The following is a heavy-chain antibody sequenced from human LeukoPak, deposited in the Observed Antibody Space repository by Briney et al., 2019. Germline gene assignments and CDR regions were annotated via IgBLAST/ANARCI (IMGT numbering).Heavy chain of an antibody. Sequence: SETLSLTCTVSGGSISSYYWSWLRQPAGKGLEWIGRIYTSGSTNYNPSLKSRVTMSVDTSKNQFSLKLSSVTAADTAVYYCARDRQGSSSWYQVHYYYYYYMDVWGKGTTVTVSS. CDR3: ARDRQGSSSWYQVHYYYYYYMDV. J-gene: IGHJ6*03. D-gene: IGHD6-13*01. CDR2: IYTSGST. V-gene: IGHV4-4*07. CDR1: GGSISSYY.